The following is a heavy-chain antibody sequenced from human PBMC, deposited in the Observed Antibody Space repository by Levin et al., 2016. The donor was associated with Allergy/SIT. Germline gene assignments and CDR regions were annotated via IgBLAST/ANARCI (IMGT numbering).Heavy chain of an antibody. CDR1: GYTFTSYG. CDR3: ARAQYYYDSSGYVEYPWCDY. CDR2: ISAYNGNT. J-gene: IGHJ4*02. D-gene: IGHD3-22*01. V-gene: IGHV1-18*01. Sequence: ASVKVSCKASGYTFTSYGISWVRQAPGQGLEWMGWISAYNGNTNYAQKLQGRVTMTTDTSTSTAYMELRSLRSDDTAVYYCARAQYYYDSSGYVEYPWCDYWGQGTLVTVSS.